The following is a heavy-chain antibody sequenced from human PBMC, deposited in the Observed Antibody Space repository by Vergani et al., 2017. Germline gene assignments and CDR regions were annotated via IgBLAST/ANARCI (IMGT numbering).Heavy chain of an antibody. D-gene: IGHD3-10*01. CDR2: STAIGSA. V-gene: IGHV4-34*02. CDR3: ASRRPRLNLGSKSNAGTFDS. J-gene: IGHJ4*02. Sequence: QVHLQQRGAGVLKPSETLSLTCGVIGGSLSGYFWSWIRQSPGRGLEWIGESTAIGSAKYSPSATSRVTIPVDTSRGEVTLTVTSVTAADTGLYFCASRRPRLNLGSKSNAGTFDSWGQGTLVAVSS. CDR1: GGSLSGYF.